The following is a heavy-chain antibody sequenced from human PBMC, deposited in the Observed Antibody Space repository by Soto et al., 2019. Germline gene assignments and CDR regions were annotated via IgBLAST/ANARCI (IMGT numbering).Heavy chain of an antibody. J-gene: IGHJ4*02. CDR2: IVPIFGTA. D-gene: IGHD6-13*01. CDR3: ARDSAGAAGTQYCV. V-gene: IGHV1-69*13. Sequence: ASVKVSCKASGGTFSSYAISWVRQAPGQGLERMGGIVPIFGTANYAQKFQGRVTITADESTSTAYMELSSLRSEDTAVYYCARDSAGAAGTQYCVWGQGTLVTVSS. CDR1: GGTFSSYA.